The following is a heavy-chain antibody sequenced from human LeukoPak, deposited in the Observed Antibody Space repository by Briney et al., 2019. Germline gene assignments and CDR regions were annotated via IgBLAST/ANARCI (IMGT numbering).Heavy chain of an antibody. CDR3: AATFGGVIAKFGY. CDR1: GYTFTSYY. V-gene: IGHV1-69*13. CDR2: IIPIFGTP. J-gene: IGHJ4*02. Sequence: GASVKVSCKASGYTFTSYYMHWVRQAPGQGLEWMGGIIPIFGTPNYAQRFQGRVTITAEESTSTAYMELSSLRSDDTAVYYCAATFGGVIAKFGYWGQGTLVTVSS. D-gene: IGHD3-16*02.